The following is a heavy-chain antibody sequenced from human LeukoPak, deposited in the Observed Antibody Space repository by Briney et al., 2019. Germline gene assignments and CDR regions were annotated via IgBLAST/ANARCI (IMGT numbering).Heavy chain of an antibody. CDR3: AAGGVTATPQPAKTDY. D-gene: IGHD2-21*02. Sequence: PSETLSLTCAVYGGSFSGYYRSWIRQPPGKGLEWIGEINHSGGTNYNPSLKSRVTISVDTSKNQFSPKLSSVTAADTAVYYCAAGGVTATPQPAKTDYWGQGTLVTVSS. CDR1: GGSFSGYY. V-gene: IGHV4-34*01. CDR2: INHSGGT. J-gene: IGHJ4*02.